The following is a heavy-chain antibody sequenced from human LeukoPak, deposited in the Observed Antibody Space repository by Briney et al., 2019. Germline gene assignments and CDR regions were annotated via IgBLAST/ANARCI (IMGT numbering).Heavy chain of an antibody. V-gene: IGHV3-30*04. CDR1: GFTFSSYV. Sequence: PGRSLRVSCAASGFTFSSYVMHWVRQAPGKGLECVAVIPNDGSDKYYADSVKGRFTISRDNSKNTLYLQMNSLRAEDTALYYCARDGGYSRGWTYGAGDYWGQGTLVTVSS. J-gene: IGHJ4*02. D-gene: IGHD6-19*01. CDR2: IPNDGSDK. CDR3: ARDGGYSRGWTYGAGDY.